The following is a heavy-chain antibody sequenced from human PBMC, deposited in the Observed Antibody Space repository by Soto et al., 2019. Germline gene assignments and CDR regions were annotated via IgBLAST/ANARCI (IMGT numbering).Heavy chain of an antibody. Sequence: QVQLVQSGAEVKKPGASVKVSCKASGYTFTSYGISWVRQAPGQGLEWMGWISAYNGNTNYAQKLQCRFTMTTDTSTSTAYMELRSLRSDDTAVYYCARTAVVVPAARLSWFDPRGQGTMVTVSS. J-gene: IGHJ5*02. D-gene: IGHD2-2*01. CDR1: GYTFTSYG. CDR2: ISAYNGNT. V-gene: IGHV1-18*01. CDR3: ARTAVVVPAARLSWFDP.